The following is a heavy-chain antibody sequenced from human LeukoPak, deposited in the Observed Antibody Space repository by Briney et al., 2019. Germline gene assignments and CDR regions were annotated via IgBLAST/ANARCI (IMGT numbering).Heavy chain of an antibody. Sequence: SVKVSCKASGGTFSSYAISWVRQAPGQGIEWMGGIIPIFGTANYAQKLQGRVTITADKATRRAYMELRSLRSDDTAVYYCARNDYYYYMDVWGKGTTVTVSS. CDR1: GGTFSSYA. CDR3: ARNDYYYYMDV. V-gene: IGHV1-69*06. J-gene: IGHJ6*03. CDR2: IIPIFGTA.